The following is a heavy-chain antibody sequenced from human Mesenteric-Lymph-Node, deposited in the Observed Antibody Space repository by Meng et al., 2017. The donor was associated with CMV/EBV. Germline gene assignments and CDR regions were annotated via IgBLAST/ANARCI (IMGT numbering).Heavy chain of an antibody. J-gene: IGHJ5*02. V-gene: IGHV4-39*01. CDR1: GGSISSSTSY. CDR2: MNYGGNT. D-gene: IGHD3-3*01. CDR3: ARGDYTNSRFDP. Sequence: SGGSISSSTSYWGWIRQPPGKGLEWIGSMNYGGNTHYNPSLKSRVTTSVDTSKNQFSLNLSSVTAADTAIYYCARGDYTNSRFDPWGQGTLVTVSS.